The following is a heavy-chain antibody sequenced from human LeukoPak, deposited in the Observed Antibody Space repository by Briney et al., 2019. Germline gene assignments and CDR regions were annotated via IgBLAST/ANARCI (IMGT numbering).Heavy chain of an antibody. J-gene: IGHJ6*03. CDR2: ISSSSYI. Sequence: GGSLRLSCAASGFTFSSYSMNWVRQAPGKGLEWVSSISSSSYIYYADSVKGRFTISRDSAKNSLYLQMNSLRAEDTAVYYCARDPSGVNYYYYYMDVWGKGTTVTVSS. CDR3: ARDPSGVNYYYYYMDV. V-gene: IGHV3-21*01. D-gene: IGHD3-10*01. CDR1: GFTFSSYS.